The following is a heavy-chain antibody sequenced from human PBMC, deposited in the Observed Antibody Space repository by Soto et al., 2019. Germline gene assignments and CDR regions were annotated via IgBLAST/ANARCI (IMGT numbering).Heavy chain of an antibody. CDR1: GFTFSSYA. CDR2: ISGIFGST. CDR3: AKDGLYCGPLGAFDI. D-gene: IGHD1-26*01. J-gene: IGHJ3*02. V-gene: IGHV3-23*01. Sequence: GGSLRLSCAASGFTFSSYAMSWVRQAPVNGLEFVSAISGIFGSTYYADSVKGRFTISRYNSKNTLYLQMNSLRAEDTALYYCAKDGLYCGPLGAFDIWGQGTMVTVSS.